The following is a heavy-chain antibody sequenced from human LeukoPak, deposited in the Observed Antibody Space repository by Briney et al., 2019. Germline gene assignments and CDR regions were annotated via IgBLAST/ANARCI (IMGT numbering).Heavy chain of an antibody. Sequence: ASVKVSCKASGYTFTGYYIHGVREAPGQGLEWMGWINPNSGGTNYAQKFQGRVTMTRDTSIDTAYMELRRLRSDDTAVYYCVREVAARHGVIDYWGQGTLVTVSS. D-gene: IGHD6-6*01. V-gene: IGHV1-2*02. CDR1: GYTFTGYY. CDR2: INPNSGGT. J-gene: IGHJ4*02. CDR3: VREVAARHGVIDY.